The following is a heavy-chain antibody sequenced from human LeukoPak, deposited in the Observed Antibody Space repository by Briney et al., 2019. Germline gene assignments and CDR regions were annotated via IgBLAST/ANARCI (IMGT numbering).Heavy chain of an antibody. Sequence: AGSPRLSCAASGFIFSSYDMYWVRQAPGKGLEWVAVISNDGNNEQYADSVKGRFTISRDNSKNTLYLQMNSLRADDTAVYHCAKDGLMRFFDYWGQGTLVTVSS. J-gene: IGHJ4*02. CDR1: GFIFSSYD. CDR3: AKDGLMRFFDY. V-gene: IGHV3-30*18. CDR2: ISNDGNNE. D-gene: IGHD2-8*01.